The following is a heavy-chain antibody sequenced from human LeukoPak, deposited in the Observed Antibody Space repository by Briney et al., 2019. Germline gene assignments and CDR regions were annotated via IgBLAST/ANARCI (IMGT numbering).Heavy chain of an antibody. J-gene: IGHJ5*02. V-gene: IGHV4-59*01. D-gene: IGHD3-22*01. Sequence: PSETLSLTCTVSGGSISSYYWSWLRQPPGKGLEWCGYIYYSGRPNYNTSLKSRATISVDTSKSQFSLKLSSVAAADTAVYYCARELAWYDSSGYGWFDPWGQGTLVTVSS. CDR3: ARELAWYDSSGYGWFDP. CDR2: IYYSGRP. CDR1: GGSISSYY.